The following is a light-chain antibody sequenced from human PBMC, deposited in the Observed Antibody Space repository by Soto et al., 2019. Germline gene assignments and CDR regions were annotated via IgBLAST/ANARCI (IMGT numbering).Light chain of an antibody. CDR1: QSLTNSR. Sequence: EIVLTQSPGTLSLSPGERATLSCRASQSLTNSRLAWYQQKPGQAPKVLIYGGSNRATGIPDRFSGSGSGTDFTLTISGLEPEDFAIYYCQKRGNWPQFGQGTRLEIK. V-gene: IGKV3D-20*02. CDR3: QKRGNWPQ. J-gene: IGKJ5*01. CDR2: GGS.